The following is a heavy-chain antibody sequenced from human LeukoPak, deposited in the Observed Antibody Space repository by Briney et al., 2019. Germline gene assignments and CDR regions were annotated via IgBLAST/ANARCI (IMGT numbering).Heavy chain of an antibody. D-gene: IGHD2-15*01. CDR1: GFTFSSYW. CDR2: TNSDGSST. Sequence: PGGSLRLSCAASGFTFSSYWMHWVRQPPGKGLVWVSRTNSDGSSTSYADSVKGRFTISRDNAKNTLYLQMNSLRVEDTAVYYCARAPYSLYFYHYGMDVWGQGTTVTVSS. J-gene: IGHJ6*02. V-gene: IGHV3-74*01. CDR3: ARAPYSLYFYHYGMDV.